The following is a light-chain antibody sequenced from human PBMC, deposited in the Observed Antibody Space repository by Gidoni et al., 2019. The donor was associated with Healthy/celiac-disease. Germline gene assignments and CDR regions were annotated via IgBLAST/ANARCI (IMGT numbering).Light chain of an antibody. V-gene: IGKV3-11*01. CDR2: DAS. Sequence: EIVLTQSPATLSLSPGERATLSCRASQSVSSYLAWYQQKPGPAPRLLIYDASNRATGFPARFSGSGSGTGFTLTISSLGPEDFAVYFCQQRSNWPPGFTFGPGTKVDIK. CDR1: QSVSSY. CDR3: QQRSNWPPGFT. J-gene: IGKJ3*01.